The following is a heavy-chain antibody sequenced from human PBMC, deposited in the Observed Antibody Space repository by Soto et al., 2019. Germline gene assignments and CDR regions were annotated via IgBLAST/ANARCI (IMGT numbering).Heavy chain of an antibody. D-gene: IGHD3-22*01. V-gene: IGHV5-51*01. CDR2: MYPDDSDI. J-gene: IGHJ3*02. CDR1: GYSFSFYW. CDR3: ATAYVYDFENSNYYRDAFDI. Sequence: LKISCKASGYSFSFYWIGWVRQMPGKGLEWMAIMYPDDSDIRYSPSFEAHVTISADKSTSTAFLQWSSLKVSDTAMYYCATAYVYDFENSNYYRDAFDIWGQGTLVTVSS.